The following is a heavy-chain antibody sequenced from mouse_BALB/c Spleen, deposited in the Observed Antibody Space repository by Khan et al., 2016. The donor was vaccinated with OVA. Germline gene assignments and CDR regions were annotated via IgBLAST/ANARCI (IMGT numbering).Heavy chain of an antibody. J-gene: IGHJ3*01. Sequence: QVQLQESGPELVRPGSSMKISCKASGYSFTNYCMHWVRQSPGQGLEWIGQIYPGYGNTYYNRKFMDKATLTVDKSSSTAYMQLSSLTSEDSAVYFCARSEDDGFAYWGQGTLVTVSA. CDR1: GYSFTNYC. V-gene: IGHV1-80*01. CDR3: ARSEDDGFAY. D-gene: IGHD2-3*01. CDR2: IYPGYGNT.